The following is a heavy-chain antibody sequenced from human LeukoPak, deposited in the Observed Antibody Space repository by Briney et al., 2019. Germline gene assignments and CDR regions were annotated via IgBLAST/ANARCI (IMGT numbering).Heavy chain of an antibody. CDR2: IYHSGTT. CDR1: GFTFSNAW. J-gene: IGHJ4*02. V-gene: IGHV4-59*12. D-gene: IGHD3-9*01. CDR3: ASILRYFDWLPNYFDY. Sequence: GSLRLSCAASGFTFSNAWMSWVRQSPGKGLEWIGNIYHSGTTHYNPSLKSRVTISVDTSKNQFSLKLSSVTAADTAVYYCASILRYFDWLPNYFDYWGQGTLVTVSS.